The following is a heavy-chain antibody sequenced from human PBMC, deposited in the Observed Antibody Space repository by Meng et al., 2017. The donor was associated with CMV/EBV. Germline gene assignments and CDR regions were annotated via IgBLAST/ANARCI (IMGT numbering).Heavy chain of an antibody. J-gene: IGHJ6*02. CDR2: IYYSGST. Sequence: SETLSLTCTVSGGSVSSGRYYWSWIRQPPGKGLEWIGYIYYSGSTNYNPSLKSRVTISVDTSKNQFSLKLSSVTAADTAVYYCARGGINHRVVVVPAAIWGGGYGMDVWGQGTTVTVSS. V-gene: IGHV4-61*01. CDR3: ARGGINHRVVVVPAAIWGGGYGMDV. D-gene: IGHD2-2*01. CDR1: GGSVSSGRYY.